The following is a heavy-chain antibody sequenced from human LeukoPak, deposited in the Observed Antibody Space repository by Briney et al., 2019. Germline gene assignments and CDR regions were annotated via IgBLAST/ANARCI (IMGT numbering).Heavy chain of an antibody. J-gene: IGHJ4*02. D-gene: IGHD3-10*01. CDR3: ARGPSTGYELLWFGELHFDY. CDR2: ISAYNCNT. V-gene: IGHV1-18*01. Sequence: ASVKLTCKASGYTFTSYGISWARQAPGQGLEWMGWISAYNCNTNYAQKLQGRVTMTTDTSTSTAYMELRSLRSDDTAVYYCARGPSTGYELLWFGELHFDYWGQGTLVTVSS. CDR1: GYTFTSYG.